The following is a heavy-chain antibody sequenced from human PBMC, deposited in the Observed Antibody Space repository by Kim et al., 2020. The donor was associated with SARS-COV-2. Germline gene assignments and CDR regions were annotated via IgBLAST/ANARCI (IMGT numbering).Heavy chain of an antibody. J-gene: IGHJ6*02. D-gene: IGHD6-13*01. CDR1: GYTFNTHA. V-gene: IGHV7-4-1*02. CDR2: INTNTGNP. Sequence: ASVKVSCKASGYTFNTHAMNWVRQAPGQGLEWMGWINTNTGNPTYAQGFTGRFVFSLDTSVSTAYLQISSLKAEDTAVYYCARDLWDSSSSWVSGMDVWGQGTTVTVSS. CDR3: ARDLWDSSSSWVSGMDV.